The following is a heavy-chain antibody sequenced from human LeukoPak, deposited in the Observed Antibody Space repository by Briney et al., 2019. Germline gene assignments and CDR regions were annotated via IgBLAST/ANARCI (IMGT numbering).Heavy chain of an antibody. D-gene: IGHD2-21*01. CDR2: LSGSGGST. J-gene: IGHJ4*02. Sequence: GGSLRLCCAASGFTFSSYAMSWVRQAPGKGLEWVSALSGSGGSTYYADSVKGRFTISRDNSKNTLYLQMNSLRAEDTAVYYGAKDRSYSGSFDYWGQETLVTVSS. CDR1: GFTFSSYA. CDR3: AKDRSYSGSFDY. V-gene: IGHV3-23*01.